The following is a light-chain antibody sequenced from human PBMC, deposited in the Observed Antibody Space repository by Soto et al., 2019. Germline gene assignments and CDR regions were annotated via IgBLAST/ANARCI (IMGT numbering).Light chain of an antibody. CDR2: GAS. CDR3: QQYNNWPPLFT. CDR1: QSVSSN. J-gene: IGKJ3*01. V-gene: IGKV3-15*01. Sequence: EIVMTQSPATLSVSPGERATLSCRASQSVSSNLAWYQQKPGQAPRLLIYGASTRATGIPARFSGSGSGTEFPLTIRSLESEDFAVYYCQQYNNWPPLFTFGPGTKVDIK.